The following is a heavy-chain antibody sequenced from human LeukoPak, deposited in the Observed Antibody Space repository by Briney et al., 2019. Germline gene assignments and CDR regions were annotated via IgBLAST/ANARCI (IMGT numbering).Heavy chain of an antibody. CDR1: GFTFSSYS. V-gene: IGHV3-30*19. D-gene: IGHD6-19*01. CDR3: ARDFSGKYCSDY. Sequence: GGSLRLSCAASGFTFSSYSMNWVRQAPGKGLEWVAFISYDGSIKYYADSVKGRYAISRDNSENTVYLQMSSLRAEDTAVYYCARDFSGKYCSDYWGQGTLVTVSS. CDR2: ISYDGSIK. J-gene: IGHJ4*02.